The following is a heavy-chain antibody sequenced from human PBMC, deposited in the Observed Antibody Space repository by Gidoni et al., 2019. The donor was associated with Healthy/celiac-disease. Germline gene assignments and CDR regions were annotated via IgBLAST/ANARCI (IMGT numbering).Heavy chain of an antibody. CDR2: IYYSGST. D-gene: IGHD4-17*01. Sequence: QVQLQESGPGLVKPSQTLSLTCTFSGGSIRSGGYYWSWIRQHPGKCLEWIGSIYYSGSTSYNPSLKSRVTISVDTSKNHFSLTLCSVTAADTAVYYCARESYGDYGVDYWGQGTLVTVSS. CDR3: ARESYGDYGVDY. CDR1: GGSIRSGGYY. V-gene: IGHV4-31*03. J-gene: IGHJ4*02.